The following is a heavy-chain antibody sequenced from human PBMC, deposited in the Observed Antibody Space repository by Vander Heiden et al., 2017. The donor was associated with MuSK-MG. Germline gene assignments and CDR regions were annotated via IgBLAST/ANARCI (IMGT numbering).Heavy chain of an antibody. CDR3: SRNPLPNTAIKYDYMDV. J-gene: IGHJ6*03. D-gene: IGHD5-18*01. Sequence: GQLVDSWGSLGTAGGSLETPRTNFGITFKDIALCWVRQAPGKGLEWVAFIRNKAYQATTEYAASVKGRVTISRDESKSIAYLQMNSLKTEDTAVYFCSRNPLPNTAIKYDYMDVWGKGTTVTVYS. CDR2: IRNKAYQATT. CDR1: GITFKDIA. V-gene: IGHV3-49*04.